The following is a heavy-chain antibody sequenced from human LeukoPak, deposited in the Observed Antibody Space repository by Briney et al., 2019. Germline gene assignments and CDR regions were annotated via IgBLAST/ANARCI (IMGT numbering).Heavy chain of an antibody. Sequence: ASVKVSCKASGYTFTGYYMHWVRQAPGQGLEWMGIINPSGGSTSYAQKFQGRVTMTRDTSTSTVYMELSSLRSEDTAVYYCARTPTTSSSWYYHFDYWGQGTLVTVSS. J-gene: IGHJ4*02. CDR2: INPSGGST. V-gene: IGHV1-46*01. D-gene: IGHD6-13*01. CDR3: ARTPTTSSSWYYHFDY. CDR1: GYTFTGYY.